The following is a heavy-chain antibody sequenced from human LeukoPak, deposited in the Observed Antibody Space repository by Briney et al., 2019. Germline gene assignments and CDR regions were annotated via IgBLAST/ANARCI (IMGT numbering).Heavy chain of an antibody. CDR1: GFTFSSYW. CDR3: TRDGGSSWYYYYYGMDV. CDR2: IMQDGSEK. J-gene: IGHJ6*02. Sequence: PGGSLRLSCAASGFTFSSYWMSWVRQAPGKGLEWVANIMQDGSEKYYVDSVKGRFTISRDNAKNSLYLQMNSLRAEDTAVYYCTRDGGSSWYYYYYGMDVWGQGTTVTVSS. V-gene: IGHV3-7*01. D-gene: IGHD6-13*01.